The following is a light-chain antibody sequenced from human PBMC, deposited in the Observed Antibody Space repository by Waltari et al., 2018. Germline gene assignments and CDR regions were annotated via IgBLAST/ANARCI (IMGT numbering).Light chain of an antibody. CDR2: EAV. V-gene: IGLV2-23*01. CDR3: CSYTGSSTSYG. CDR1: SADLASYHL. Sequence: QSALTQPASVSGSPGQSITISCTGASADLASYHLVSWYQHHPAKAPKLIIYEAVKRPSGVSNRFSGAKSGTTASLIISGLQADDEADYYCCSYTGSSTSYGCGSGTKVTVL. J-gene: IGLJ1*01.